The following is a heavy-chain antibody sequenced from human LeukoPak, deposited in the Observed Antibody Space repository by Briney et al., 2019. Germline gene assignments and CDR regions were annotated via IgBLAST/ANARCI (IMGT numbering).Heavy chain of an antibody. Sequence: GASVKVSCKASEYTFTGHYMHWVRQAPGQGLEWMGWINPNSGDSNYAQNFQGRVTMTRDTSITTAYMELRRLRSDDTAVYYCARGGNTFFGVVDYWGQGTRVTVSS. CDR1: EYTFTGHY. J-gene: IGHJ4*02. CDR3: ARGGNTFFGVVDY. D-gene: IGHD3-3*01. CDR2: INPNSGDS. V-gene: IGHV1-2*02.